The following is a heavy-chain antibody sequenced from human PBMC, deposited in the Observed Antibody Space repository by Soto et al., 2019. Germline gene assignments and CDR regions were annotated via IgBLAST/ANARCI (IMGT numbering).Heavy chain of an antibody. Sequence: ASVKVSCKASGYTFTSYAMHWVRQAPGQRLEWMGWINAGNGNTKYSQKFQGRVTITRDTSASTAYMELSSLRSEDTAVYYCAGNIAVAGTIRAFESWGQGTMVTASS. J-gene: IGHJ3*02. CDR3: AGNIAVAGTIRAFES. CDR2: INAGNGNT. D-gene: IGHD6-19*01. CDR1: GYTFTSYA. V-gene: IGHV1-3*01.